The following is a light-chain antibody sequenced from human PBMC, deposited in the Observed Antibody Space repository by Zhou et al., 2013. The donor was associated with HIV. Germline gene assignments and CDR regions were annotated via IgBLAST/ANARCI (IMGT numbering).Light chain of an antibody. CDR3: QQRSNWPPT. J-gene: IGKJ4*01. CDR1: QSVSTN. CDR2: DAS. Sequence: EIVMTQSPATLSVSPGERATLSCRASQSVSTNLAWYQQKPGQPPRLLIYDASNRATGIPARFSGSGSGTDFTLAISSLEPEDFAVYYCQQRSNWPPTFGGGTKVEI. V-gene: IGKV3-11*01.